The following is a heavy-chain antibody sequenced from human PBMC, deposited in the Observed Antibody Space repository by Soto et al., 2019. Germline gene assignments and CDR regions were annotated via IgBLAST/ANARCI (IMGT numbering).Heavy chain of an antibody. CDR2: ISASGGST. V-gene: IGHV3-23*01. CDR1: GITLSSYA. Sequence: GGSLRLSXAASGITLSSYAMSWVRQAPGKGPEWVSGISASGGSTSYADSVKGRFTISRDNSKNTLYLQMNSLRADDTAVYNCAKGQNRGTYRFYFDYWGQGALVTVSS. J-gene: IGHJ4*02. CDR3: AKGQNRGTYRFYFDY. D-gene: IGHD1-26*01.